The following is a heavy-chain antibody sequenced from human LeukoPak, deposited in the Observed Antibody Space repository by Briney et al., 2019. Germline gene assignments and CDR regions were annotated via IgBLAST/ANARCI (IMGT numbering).Heavy chain of an antibody. CDR2: ISAYNGNT. Sequence: GASVKVSCKASGYTFTSYGISWVRQAPGQGLEWMGWISAYNGNTNYTQKLQGRVTMTTDTSTSTAYMELRSLRSDDTAVYYCASSHYYDSSGLDIWGQGTMVTVSS. CDR1: GYTFTSYG. D-gene: IGHD3-22*01. J-gene: IGHJ3*02. CDR3: ASSHYYDSSGLDI. V-gene: IGHV1-18*01.